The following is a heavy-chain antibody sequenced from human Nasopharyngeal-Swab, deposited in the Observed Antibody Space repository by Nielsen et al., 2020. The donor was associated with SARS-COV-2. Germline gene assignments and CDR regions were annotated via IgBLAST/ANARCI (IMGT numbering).Heavy chain of an antibody. V-gene: IGHV3-7*01. Sequence: GGSLRLSCAASGFTFNSYWMTWVRQAPGKGLEWVANIKQDGSEKYYVESVKGRFTISRDNPENSLYLQMNSLGAEDTAVYSCARGFCSGGSCLGNAFDIWGQGTMVTVSS. D-gene: IGHD2-15*01. J-gene: IGHJ3*02. CDR1: GFTFNSYW. CDR2: IKQDGSEK. CDR3: ARGFCSGGSCLGNAFDI.